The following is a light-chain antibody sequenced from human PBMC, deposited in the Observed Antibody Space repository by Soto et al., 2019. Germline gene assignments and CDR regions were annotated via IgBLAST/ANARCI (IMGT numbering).Light chain of an antibody. CDR2: ATS. V-gene: IGKV3-20*01. Sequence: EIVLTQSPGTLSLSPGERATLSCRASQSVHSNYLAWYQQKPGQAPRLLIYATSSRATGIPDRFSGSGSGTDFTLTISRLEPEDSAVYYCQQYVYSPLAFGGGTKVEIK. CDR1: QSVHSNY. CDR3: QQYVYSPLA. J-gene: IGKJ4*01.